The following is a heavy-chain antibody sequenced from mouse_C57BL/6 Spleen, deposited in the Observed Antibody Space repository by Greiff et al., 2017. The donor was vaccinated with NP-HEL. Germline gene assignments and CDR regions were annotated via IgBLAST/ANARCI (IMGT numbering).Heavy chain of an antibody. D-gene: IGHD1-1*01. CDR1: GYTFTDYY. CDR3: ASTTVDY. CDR2: INPYNGGT. Sequence: VHVKQSGPVLVKPGASVKMSCKASGYTFTDYYMNWVKQSHGKSLEWIGVINPYNGGTSYNQKFKGKATLTVDKSSSTAYMELNSLTSEDSAVYYCASTTVDYWGQGTTLTVSS. J-gene: IGHJ2*01. V-gene: IGHV1-19*01.